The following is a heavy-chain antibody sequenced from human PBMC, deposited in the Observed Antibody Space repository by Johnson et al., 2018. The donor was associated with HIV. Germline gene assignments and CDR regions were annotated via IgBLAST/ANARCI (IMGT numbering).Heavy chain of an antibody. V-gene: IGHV3-11*04. CDR1: GFTFSDYY. CDR3: AGDQRRSRWYTEGEKVGNAFDI. D-gene: IGHD6-13*01. CDR2: ISSSGSTI. J-gene: IGHJ3*02. Sequence: QVLLVESGGGLVKPGGSLRLSCAASGFTFSDYYMTWIRQAPGKWLEWVSYISSSGSTIYYADSVKGRFTISRDNAKNSLYLQMNSLRAEDTAGYYCAGDQRRSRWYTEGEKVGNAFDIWGQGTMVTVSS.